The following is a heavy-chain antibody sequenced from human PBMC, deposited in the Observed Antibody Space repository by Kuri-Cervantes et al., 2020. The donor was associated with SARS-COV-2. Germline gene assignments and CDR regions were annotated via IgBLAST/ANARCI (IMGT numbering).Heavy chain of an antibody. CDR3: ARGEGPFDY. Sequence: GESLKISCAASGFTFSSHGMHWVRQAPGKGLKWLAVMSYDGKIRYNADSDKGRFFISRDSSTNTLSLQMNNLRPEDTAVYYCARGEGPFDYWGQGTLVTVSS. CDR1: GFTFSSHG. D-gene: IGHD1-26*01. J-gene: IGHJ4*02. V-gene: IGHV3-30*03. CDR2: MSYDGKIR.